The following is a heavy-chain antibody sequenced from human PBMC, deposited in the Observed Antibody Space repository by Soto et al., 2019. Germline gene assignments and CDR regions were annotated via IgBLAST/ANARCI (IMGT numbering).Heavy chain of an antibody. J-gene: IGHJ4*02. V-gene: IGHV3-74*01. D-gene: IGHD2-2*01. CDR3: ALVGGYCSSTSCFDY. CDR1: GFTFSSYS. CDR2: INSDGSST. Sequence: GGSLRLSCAASGFTFSSYSMNWVRQAPGKGLVWVSRINSDGSSTSYADSVKGRFTISRDNAKNTLYLQMNSLRAEDTAVYYCALVGGYCSSTSCFDYWGQGTQVTVSS.